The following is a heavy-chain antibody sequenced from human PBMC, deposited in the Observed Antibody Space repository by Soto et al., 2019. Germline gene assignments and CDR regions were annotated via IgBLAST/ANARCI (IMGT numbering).Heavy chain of an antibody. D-gene: IGHD6-13*01. Sequence: QVQLVQSGAEVKAPWSSVKVSCKATGDLFNNYAFNWVRQAPGQGLEWMVRISPLFSTTNYAQKFQGRVTIGADELTTIVYLEVSNLESEDTAMYYCAASPSVADAGYLKFWGQVTLVTVSP. J-gene: IGHJ4*02. CDR1: GDLFNNYA. CDR2: ISPLFSTT. V-gene: IGHV1-69*01. CDR3: AASPSVADAGYLKF.